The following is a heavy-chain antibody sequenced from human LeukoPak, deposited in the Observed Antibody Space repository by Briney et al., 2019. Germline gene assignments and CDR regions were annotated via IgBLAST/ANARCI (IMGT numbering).Heavy chain of an antibody. Sequence: GGSLRLSCAASGFTFSSYGMHWVRPAPGKGLEWVAVISYDGSNKYYADSVKGRFTISRDNSKNTLYLQMNSLRAEDTAVYYYANTGSGSSQYWGQGTLVTVSS. CDR3: ANTGSGSSQY. D-gene: IGHD3-10*01. CDR2: ISYDGSNK. CDR1: GFTFSSYG. V-gene: IGHV3-30*18. J-gene: IGHJ4*02.